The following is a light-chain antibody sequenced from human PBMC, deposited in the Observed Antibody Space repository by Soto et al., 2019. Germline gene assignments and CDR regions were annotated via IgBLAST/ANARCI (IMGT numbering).Light chain of an antibody. V-gene: IGLV2-14*03. CDR3: TSYTTSSTVV. Sequence: QSALTQPASVSGSLGQSITISCTGTRSDIGTYDLVSWYQQHPGKAPQLMIYDVTNRPSGVSNRFSVSKSGNTASLTISGLQAEDEADYYCTSYTTSSTVVIGGGTKLTVL. CDR2: DVT. J-gene: IGLJ2*01. CDR1: RSDIGTYDL.